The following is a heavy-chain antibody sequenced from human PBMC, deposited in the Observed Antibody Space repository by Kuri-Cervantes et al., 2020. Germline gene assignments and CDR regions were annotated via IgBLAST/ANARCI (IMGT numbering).Heavy chain of an antibody. J-gene: IGHJ6*02. CDR1: GFTFSSYG. D-gene: IGHD5-12*01. Sequence: GGSLRLSCAASGFTFSSYGMHWVRQAPGKGLEWVAVISYDGSNKYYADSVKGRFTISRDNSKNTLYLQMNSLRAEDTAVYYCATDRGIVATMGVRGGYYYYYGMDVWGQGTTVTVSS. V-gene: IGHV3-30*03. CDR3: ATDRGIVATMGVRGGYYYYYGMDV. CDR2: ISYDGSNK.